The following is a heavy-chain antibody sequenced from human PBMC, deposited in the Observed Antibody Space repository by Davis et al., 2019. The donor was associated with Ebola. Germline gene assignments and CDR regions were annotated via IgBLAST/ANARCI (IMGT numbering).Heavy chain of an antibody. CDR2: ISSSSSTI. CDR3: ARADVIAAAGTFDY. V-gene: IGHV3-48*04. D-gene: IGHD6-13*01. CDR1: GFTFSSYS. J-gene: IGHJ4*02. Sequence: GESLKISCAASGFTFSSYSMNWVRQAPGKGLEWVSYISSSSSTIYYADSVKGRFTISRDNAKNSLYLQMNSLRAEDTAVYYCARADVIAAAGTFDYWGQGTLVTVSS.